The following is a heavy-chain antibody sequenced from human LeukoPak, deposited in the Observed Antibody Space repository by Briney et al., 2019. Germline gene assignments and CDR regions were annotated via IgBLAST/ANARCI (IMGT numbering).Heavy chain of an antibody. V-gene: IGHV1-2*02. CDR2: INPNSGGT. CDR3: ARDGVGYYDSSGYYYFQH. J-gene: IGHJ1*01. D-gene: IGHD3-22*01. CDR1: GYTFTGYY. Sequence: GASVKVSCKASGYTFTGYYMLWVRQAPGQGLEWMGWINPNSGGTNYAQKFQGRVTMTRDTSISTAYMELSRLRSDDTAVYCCARDGVGYYDSSGYYYFQHWGQGTLVTVSS.